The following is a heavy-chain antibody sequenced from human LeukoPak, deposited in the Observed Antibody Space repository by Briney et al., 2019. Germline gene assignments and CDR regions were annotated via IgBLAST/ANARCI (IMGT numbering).Heavy chain of an antibody. V-gene: IGHV3-48*02. CDR2: ISTSSSTI. CDR3: ATASRILPLPI. D-gene: IGHD2-15*01. J-gene: IGHJ3*02. CDR1: GFTLSPYS. Sequence: GGSLRLSCEASGFTLSPYSMNWVRQAPGKGLEWASYISTSSSTIYYAGSVKGRFTISRDNAKNTVYLQMNSLRDEDTAVYYCATASRILPLPIWGQGTMVTVSS.